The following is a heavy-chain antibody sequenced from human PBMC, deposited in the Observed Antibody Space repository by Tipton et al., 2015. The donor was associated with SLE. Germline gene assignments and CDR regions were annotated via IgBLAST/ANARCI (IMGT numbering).Heavy chain of an antibody. CDR2: IKEDGSDK. D-gene: IGHD3-10*01. CDR1: GFTVSSNY. Sequence: SLRLSCAASGFTVSSNYMSWVRQAPGKGLEWVANIKEDGSDKYYLDSVKGRFTISRDNAKNSLWLQMNSLRVEDTAVYYCARDAGGLEDYMDVWGKGTTVTVS. CDR3: ARDAGGLEDYMDV. V-gene: IGHV3-7*01. J-gene: IGHJ6*03.